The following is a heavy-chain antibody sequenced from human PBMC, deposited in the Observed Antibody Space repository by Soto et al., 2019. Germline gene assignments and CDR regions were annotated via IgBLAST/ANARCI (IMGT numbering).Heavy chain of an antibody. D-gene: IGHD2-21*02. Sequence: QVQLVQSGAEVKKPGSSVKVSCKASGGTFSSYAISWVRQAPGQGLEWKGGIIPIFGTANYAQKFQGRVTITADESTSTAYMELSSLRSEDTAVYYCARALTYCGGDCYSGMDYWGQGTLVTVSS. V-gene: IGHV1-69*01. CDR1: GGTFSSYA. CDR2: IIPIFGTA. CDR3: ARALTYCGGDCYSGMDY. J-gene: IGHJ4*02.